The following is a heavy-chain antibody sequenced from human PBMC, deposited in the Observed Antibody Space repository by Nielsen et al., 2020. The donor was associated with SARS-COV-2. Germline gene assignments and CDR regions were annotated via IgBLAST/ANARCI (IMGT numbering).Heavy chain of an antibody. J-gene: IGHJ6*02. V-gene: IGHV3-30-3*01. CDR1: GFTFSSYA. CDR2: ISYDGSNK. CDR3: ARDEPTLYAGSADYYGMDV. Sequence: GESLKISCAASGFTFSSYALHLVRQAPGKGLEWVAVISYDGSNKYYADSVKGRFTISRDNSKNTLYLQMNSLRAEDTAVYYCARDEPTLYAGSADYYGMDVWGQGTTVTVSS. D-gene: IGHD2-8*01.